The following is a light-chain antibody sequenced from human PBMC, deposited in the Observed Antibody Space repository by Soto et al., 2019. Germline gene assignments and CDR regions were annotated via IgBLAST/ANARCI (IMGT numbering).Light chain of an antibody. J-gene: IGLJ3*02. V-gene: IGLV2-11*01. Sequence: QSVLTQPRSVSGSPGQSVTISCTGTSSDVGGYNYVSWYQQHPGKAPKFMIYDVNKRPSGVPDRFSGSKSGNTASLTISGLQAEDEADYYCSSYTSSSPWVFGGGTKLTVL. CDR2: DVN. CDR3: SSYTSSSPWV. CDR1: SSDVGGYNY.